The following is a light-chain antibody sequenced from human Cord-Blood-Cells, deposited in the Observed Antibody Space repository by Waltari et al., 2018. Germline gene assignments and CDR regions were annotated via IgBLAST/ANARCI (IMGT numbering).Light chain of an antibody. V-gene: IGLV2-14*04. CDR1: SSDVGGYNY. CDR2: DVS. CDR3: SSYTSNSTLV. J-gene: IGLJ1*01. Sequence: SVSGSPGQSITISCTGTSSDVGGYNYVSWYQQHPGKAPKLMIYDVSNRPSGVSNRFSGSKSGNTASLTISGLQAEDEADYYCSSYTSNSTLVFGTGTKVTVL.